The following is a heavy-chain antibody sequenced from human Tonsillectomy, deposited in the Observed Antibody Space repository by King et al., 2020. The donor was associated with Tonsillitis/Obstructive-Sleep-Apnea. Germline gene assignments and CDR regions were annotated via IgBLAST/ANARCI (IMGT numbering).Heavy chain of an antibody. D-gene: IGHD6-19*01. CDR1: GFTFVSYS. J-gene: IGHJ5*02. Sequence: RRWEGGGGLVRPVGSLRLSCAASGFTFVSYSMNWVRQAPGKGLEWVSSISSSSSYIYYADSVKGRFTISRDNAKNSLYLQMNSLRAEDTAVYYCARDTPYSSIVWFDPWGQGTLVTVSS. CDR3: ARDTPYSSIVWFDP. V-gene: IGHV3-21*01. CDR2: ISSSSSYI.